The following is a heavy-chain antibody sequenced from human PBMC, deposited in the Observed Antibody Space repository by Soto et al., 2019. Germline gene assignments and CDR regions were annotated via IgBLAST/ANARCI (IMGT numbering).Heavy chain of an antibody. J-gene: IGHJ5*02. CDR3: AREDLENKYADP. Sequence: PSETLSLTCTVSGGSISSSSYYWGWIRQPPGKGLEWIGSIYYSGSTYYNPSLKSRVTISVDTSKNQFSLKLSSVTAADTAVYYCAREDLENKYADPSGQGTLVTVSS. CDR1: GGSISSSSYY. CDR2: IYYSGST. V-gene: IGHV4-39*02. D-gene: IGHD1-1*01.